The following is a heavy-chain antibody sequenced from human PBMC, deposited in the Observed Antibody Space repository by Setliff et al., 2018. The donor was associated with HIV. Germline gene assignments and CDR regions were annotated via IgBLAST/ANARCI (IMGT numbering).Heavy chain of an antibody. CDR1: GYSISNDYY. V-gene: IGHV4-38-2*02. D-gene: IGHD1-1*01. Sequence: SETLSLTCTVSGYSISNDYYWGWIRQPPGKGLEWIASIYHSGNTYYNPSLKSRVTISVDTSKNQFSLRPSSVTAADTAVYYCARDGSRTTGATGYYYGLDVWGQGTTVTVSS. J-gene: IGHJ6*02. CDR3: ARDGSRTTGATGYYYGLDV. CDR2: IYHSGNT.